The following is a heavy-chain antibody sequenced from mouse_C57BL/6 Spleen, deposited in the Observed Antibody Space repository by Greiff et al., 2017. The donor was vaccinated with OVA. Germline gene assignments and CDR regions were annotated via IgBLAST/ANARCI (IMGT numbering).Heavy chain of an antibody. CDR3: ARADYYGSSGRAMDY. J-gene: IGHJ4*01. D-gene: IGHD1-1*01. V-gene: IGHV1-50*01. Sequence: QVQLQQPGAELVKPGASVKLSCKASGYTFTSFWMQWVKQRPGQGLEWIGEIDPSDSYTNYNQKFKGKATLTVDTSSSTAYMQLSSLTSEDSAVYYCARADYYGSSGRAMDYWGQGT. CDR2: IDPSDSYT. CDR1: GYTFTSFW.